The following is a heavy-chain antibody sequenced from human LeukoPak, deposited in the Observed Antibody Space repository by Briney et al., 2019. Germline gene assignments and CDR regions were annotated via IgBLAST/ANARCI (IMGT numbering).Heavy chain of an antibody. CDR1: GFTFSSYW. J-gene: IGHJ3*02. CDR2: IKQDGSEK. V-gene: IGHV3-7*01. Sequence: GGSLRLSCAASGFTFSSYWMSWVRQAPGKGLEWVANIKQDGSEKYYVDSVKGRFTISRDNAKNSLYLQMNSLRAEDTAVYYCARSRIAAAGFHAFDIWGQGTMVTVSS. D-gene: IGHD6-13*01. CDR3: ARSRIAAAGFHAFDI.